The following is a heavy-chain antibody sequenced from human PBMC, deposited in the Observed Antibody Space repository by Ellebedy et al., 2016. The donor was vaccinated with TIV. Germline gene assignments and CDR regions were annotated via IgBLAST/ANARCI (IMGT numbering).Heavy chain of an antibody. D-gene: IGHD3-22*01. Sequence: GGSLRLXXVASGFTFSSYGMHWVRQAPGKGLEWVSIISDNGGSTYYADSVKGRFTISRDNSKNTLYLQMHSLGAEDTAVYYCAKDRYHSSGSYFDYWGQGTLVTVSS. J-gene: IGHJ4*02. CDR1: GFTFSSYG. CDR3: AKDRYHSSGSYFDY. V-gene: IGHV3-23*01. CDR2: ISDNGGST.